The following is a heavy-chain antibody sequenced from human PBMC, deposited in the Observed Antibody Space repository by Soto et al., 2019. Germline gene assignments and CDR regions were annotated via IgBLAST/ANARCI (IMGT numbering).Heavy chain of an antibody. J-gene: IGHJ4*02. CDR3: SRENWLKDY. D-gene: IGHD3-22*01. CDR2: IKNDGSEQ. V-gene: IGHV3-7*03. CDR1: GFTFSTYY. Sequence: HPGGSLRLSCAASGFTFSTYYMTWVRQAPGKGLEWVASIKNDGSEQYYVDSVKGRFTISRDNAKNSLYLQMNSLRAGETAIYYCSRENWLKDYWGQGTRVTVSS.